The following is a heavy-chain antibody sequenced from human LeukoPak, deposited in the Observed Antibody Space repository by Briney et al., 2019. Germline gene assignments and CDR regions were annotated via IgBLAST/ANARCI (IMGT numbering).Heavy chain of an antibody. V-gene: IGHV3-53*01. CDR3: ARYGNYGDYVDY. CDR1: GFTVSSNY. Sequence: GGSLRLSCAASGFTVSSNYMSWVRQAPGKGLEWVSVIYSGGSTYYAHSVKGRFTISRDNSKNTLYLQMNSLRAEDTAVYYCARYGNYGDYVDYWGQGTLVTVSS. J-gene: IGHJ4*02. D-gene: IGHD4-17*01. CDR2: IYSGGST.